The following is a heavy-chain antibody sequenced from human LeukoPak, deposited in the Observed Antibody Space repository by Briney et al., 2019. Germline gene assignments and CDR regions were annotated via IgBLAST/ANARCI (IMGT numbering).Heavy chain of an antibody. CDR1: GGSISSSSYY. V-gene: IGHV4-39*01. D-gene: IGHD2-2*01. Sequence: PETLSLTCTVSGGSISSSSYYWGWIRQPPGKGLEWIGSIYYSGSTYYNPSLKSRVTISVDTSKNQFSLKLSSVTAADTAVYYCARLDIVVVGTNWFDPWGQGTLVTVSS. J-gene: IGHJ5*02. CDR3: ARLDIVVVGTNWFDP. CDR2: IYYSGST.